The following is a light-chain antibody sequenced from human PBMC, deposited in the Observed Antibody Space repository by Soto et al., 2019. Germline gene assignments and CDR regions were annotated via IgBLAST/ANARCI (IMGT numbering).Light chain of an antibody. Sequence: QSVLTQPPSVSGAPGQRVTISCTGGSSNIGAGYDVHWYRQFPGTAPKLLVYGNNNRPSGISDRFSASKSGSSASLAITGLQAEDEADYYCQSYDTSLRALVFGGGTKLTVL. J-gene: IGLJ3*02. CDR2: GNN. V-gene: IGLV1-40*01. CDR1: SSNIGAGYD. CDR3: QSYDTSLRALV.